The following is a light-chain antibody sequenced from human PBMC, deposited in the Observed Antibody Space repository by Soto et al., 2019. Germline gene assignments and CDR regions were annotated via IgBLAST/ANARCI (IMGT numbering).Light chain of an antibody. CDR1: QIISDW. J-gene: IGKJ1*01. CDR3: QQYNNFST. CDR2: DAS. V-gene: IGKV1-5*01. Sequence: IQMTQSPSTLSPSIGDKVTITCRTLQIISDWLSWYQQQPRKANMLLYDDASKLESGVPSRFSGSVAGAEFTLTISSLQPDDFATYCCQQYNNFSTFGQGTKVDIK.